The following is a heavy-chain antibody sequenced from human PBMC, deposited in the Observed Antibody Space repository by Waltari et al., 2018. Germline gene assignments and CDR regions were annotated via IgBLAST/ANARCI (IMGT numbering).Heavy chain of an antibody. CDR1: GGSISSGPYY. V-gene: IGHV4-39*01. Sequence: QLQLQESGPGLVTPSETLSLTCTVPGGSISSGPYYGGWIRQPPEQGLEWIGSFHHGGNTFYNPSLKSRVTISVDRSSNQFSLKLYSLTAADTAVYYCARHGGESYGYLWVDPWGQGTLVTVSS. J-gene: IGHJ5*02. D-gene: IGHD5-18*01. CDR2: FHHGGNT. CDR3: ARHGGESYGYLWVDP.